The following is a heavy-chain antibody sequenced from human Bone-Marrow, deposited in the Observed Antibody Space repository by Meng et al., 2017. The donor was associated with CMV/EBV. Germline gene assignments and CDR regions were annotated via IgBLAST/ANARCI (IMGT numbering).Heavy chain of an antibody. V-gene: IGHV1-2*02. J-gene: IGHJ4*02. CDR2: INPNSGGT. CDR3: ARRLVREYYFDY. CDR1: GYTFTGYY. D-gene: IGHD6-19*01. Sequence: ASVKVSCKASGYTFTGYYMHWVRQAPGQGLEWMGWINPNSGGTNYAQKFQGRVTMTRDTSISTAYMELSRLRSDDTAVYYCARRLVREYYFDYWGQGTRVTVSS.